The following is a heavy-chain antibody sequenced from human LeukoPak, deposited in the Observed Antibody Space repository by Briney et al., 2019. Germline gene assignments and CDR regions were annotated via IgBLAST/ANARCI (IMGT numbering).Heavy chain of an antibody. V-gene: IGHV1-2*02. D-gene: IGHD2-15*01. CDR1: GYTFTGYY. CDR3: ARAIYSDYYFDY. CDR2: INPNSGGT. J-gene: IGHJ4*02. Sequence: ASVKDSCQASGYTFTGYYMHWLRQAPGQGLEWMGWINPNSGGTNYAQKFQGRVTMTRDTSISTAYMELSRLRSDDTAVYYCARAIYSDYYFDYWGQGTLVTVSS.